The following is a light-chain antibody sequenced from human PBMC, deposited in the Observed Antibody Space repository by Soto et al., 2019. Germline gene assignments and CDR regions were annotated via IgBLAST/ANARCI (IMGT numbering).Light chain of an antibody. V-gene: IGKV1-33*01. CDR3: QQYDNLFT. Sequence: DIQMPQSPSSPSASVGDRVSVTCQASQDISNYLNWYQQKPGKAPKLLIYDASNLETGVPSRFSGSGSGTDFTFTISSLQPEDIATYYCQQYDNLFTFGPGTKVDIK. CDR2: DAS. J-gene: IGKJ3*01. CDR1: QDISNY.